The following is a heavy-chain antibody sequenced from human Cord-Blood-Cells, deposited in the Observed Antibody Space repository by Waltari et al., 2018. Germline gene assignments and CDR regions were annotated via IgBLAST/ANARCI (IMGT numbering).Heavy chain of an antibody. CDR2: TIPFIGTE. CDR1: GGTFSSYA. Sequence: QVQLVQSGAEVKKPGPSVKVSCTASGGTFSSYAISWVRQAPGQGLEWMGGTIPFIGTENYAAKFQGRVTITADESRSTAYMERSSLRSEDRAVYYCARAAVHYDSSGYYFDYWGQGTLVTVSS. D-gene: IGHD3-22*01. J-gene: IGHJ4*02. CDR3: ARAAVHYDSSGYYFDY. V-gene: IGHV1-69*01.